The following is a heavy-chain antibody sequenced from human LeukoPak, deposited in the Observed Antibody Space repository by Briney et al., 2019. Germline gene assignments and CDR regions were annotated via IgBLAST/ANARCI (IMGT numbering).Heavy chain of an antibody. CDR3: ARGKGPVKSSGYYTPRPAEYFQH. V-gene: IGHV4-59*01. Sequence: SETLSLTCTVSGGSISGYYWSWIRQPPGKGLEWIGYIYYSGNSNYNPSLKSRVTISADTSKNQFSLNLSSVTAADTAVYYCARGKGPVKSSGYYTPRPAEYFQHWGQGTLVTVSS. CDR2: IYYSGNS. D-gene: IGHD3-3*01. J-gene: IGHJ1*01. CDR1: GGSISGYY.